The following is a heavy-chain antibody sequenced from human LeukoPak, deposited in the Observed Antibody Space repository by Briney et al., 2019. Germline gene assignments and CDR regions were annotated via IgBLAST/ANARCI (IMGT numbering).Heavy chain of an antibody. CDR3: AREYNWNDGIDY. V-gene: IGHV1-8*01. Sequence: GASVKVSCKASGYTFTSYDINWVRQATGQGLEWMGWMNPNSGNTGYAQKFQGRVTMTTDTSTSTAYMELRSLRSDDTAVYYCAREYNWNDGIDYWGQGTLVTVSS. CDR1: GYTFTSYD. J-gene: IGHJ4*02. D-gene: IGHD1-1*01. CDR2: MNPNSGNT.